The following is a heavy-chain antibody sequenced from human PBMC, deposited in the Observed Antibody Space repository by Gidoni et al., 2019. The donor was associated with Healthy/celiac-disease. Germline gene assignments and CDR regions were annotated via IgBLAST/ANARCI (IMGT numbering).Heavy chain of an antibody. CDR1: GFTFSSYA. J-gene: IGHJ4*02. CDR3: AKDNWNYVSYFDY. CDR2: ISGSGGST. D-gene: IGHD1-7*01. V-gene: IGHV3-23*01. Sequence: EVQLLESGGGLVQPGGSLRLSWAAPGFTFSSYAMSWVRQAPGKGLEWVSAISGSGGSTYYADSVKGRFTISRDNSKNTLYLQMNSLRAEDTAVYYCAKDNWNYVSYFDYWGQGTLVTVSS.